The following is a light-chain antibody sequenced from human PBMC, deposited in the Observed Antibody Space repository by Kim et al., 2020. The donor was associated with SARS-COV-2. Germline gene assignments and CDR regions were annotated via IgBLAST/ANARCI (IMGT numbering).Light chain of an antibody. Sequence: SRSVGDRLTIAARASQSISSYFNCNQQKPAQTPKPLMYAASSLQCGVPSRFRGSGSETDFTLSISSLQPGDFATFYCQLSYSIPYSFGQGTRLEI. J-gene: IGKJ2*01. CDR1: QSISSY. CDR3: QLSYSIPYS. CDR2: AAS. V-gene: IGKV1-39*01.